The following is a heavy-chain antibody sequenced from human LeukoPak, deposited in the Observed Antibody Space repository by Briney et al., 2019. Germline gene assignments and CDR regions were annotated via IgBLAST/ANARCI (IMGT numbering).Heavy chain of an antibody. D-gene: IGHD6-6*01. Sequence: GGSLRLSCAASGFTFSSYGMHWVRQAPGKGLEWVAVIWYDGSNKYYADSVKGRFTISRDNSKNTLYLQMNSLRAEDTAVYYCARDRGIAARPGYYYYYMDVWAKGPRSPSP. V-gene: IGHV3-33*01. CDR1: GFTFSSYG. CDR3: ARDRGIAARPGYYYYYMDV. J-gene: IGHJ6*03. CDR2: IWYDGSNK.